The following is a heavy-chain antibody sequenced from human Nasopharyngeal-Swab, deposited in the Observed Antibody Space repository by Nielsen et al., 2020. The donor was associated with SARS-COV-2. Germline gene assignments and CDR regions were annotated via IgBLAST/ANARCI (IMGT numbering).Heavy chain of an antibody. V-gene: IGHV4-39*07. Sequence: SETLSLTCTVSGGSTSHSSYYWGWIRQPPGKGLEWIGSIYYSGSTYNSPPLKSRVTISVDTSKNQFSLKLSSVTAADTAVYYCAKYLRAGMVGNWFDPWGQGTLVTVSS. CDR2: IYYSGST. D-gene: IGHD3-10*01. J-gene: IGHJ5*02. CDR1: GGSTSHSSYY. CDR3: AKYLRAGMVGNWFDP.